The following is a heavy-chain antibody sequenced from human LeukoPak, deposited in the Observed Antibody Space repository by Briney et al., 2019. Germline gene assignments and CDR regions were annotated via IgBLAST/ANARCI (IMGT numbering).Heavy chain of an antibody. CDR1: AYTFTAYQ. CDR2: INPYNGDT. CDR3: AKAQGGPTTTMSNCFAP. Sequence: ASVKVSCKASAYTFTAYQIHWVRQAPGQGPEWMGWINPYNGDTNYAQKFQGRVTMTRDTSISTAYMELSRLTSDDTAVYYCAKAQGGPTTTMSNCFAPWGRGTLVTVSS. D-gene: IGHD1-14*01. J-gene: IGHJ5*02. V-gene: IGHV1-2*02.